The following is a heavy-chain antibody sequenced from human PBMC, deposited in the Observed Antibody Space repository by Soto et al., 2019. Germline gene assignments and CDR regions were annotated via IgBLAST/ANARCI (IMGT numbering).Heavy chain of an antibody. CDR2: IYYTGIT. J-gene: IGHJ5*02. CDR1: GGSVSGVDYF. V-gene: IGHV4-30-4*01. D-gene: IGHD2-21*01. CDR3: AREERKGIISWFDP. Sequence: PSETLSLTCTVSGGSVSGVDYFWSWIRQSPGKGLEWIGYIYYTGITHLNPSLKSRLTMAVDTSKNEFSLKLTSVSAADTAVYFCAREERKGIISWFDPWGQGTPVTVS.